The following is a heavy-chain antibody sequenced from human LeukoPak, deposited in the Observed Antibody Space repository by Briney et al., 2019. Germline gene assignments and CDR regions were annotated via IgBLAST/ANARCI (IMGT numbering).Heavy chain of an antibody. J-gene: IGHJ1*01. Sequence: GSLRLSCAASGFTVSSNYMSWVRQAPGKGLEWVSVIYSGGSTYYADSVKGRFTISRDNSKNTLYLQMNSLRAEDTAVYYCARGYSYGYAEYFQHWGQGALVTVSS. CDR1: GFTVSSNY. D-gene: IGHD5-18*01. CDR3: ARGYSYGYAEYFQH. V-gene: IGHV3-53*01. CDR2: IYSGGST.